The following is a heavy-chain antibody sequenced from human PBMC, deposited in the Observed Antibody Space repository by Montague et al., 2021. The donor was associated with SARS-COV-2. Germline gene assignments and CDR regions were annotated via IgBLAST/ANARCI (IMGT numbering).Heavy chain of an antibody. J-gene: IGHJ4*02. V-gene: IGHV3-13*04. CDR3: ARGGEWSSSSLPDY. CDR2: IGIGGDT. CDR1: GFTFGGYD. Sequence: SLRLSCAVSGFTFGGYDMNWVRQAPGKGLEWVSAIGIGGDTYYLGSVKGRFIISRENAKNSLYLQMNSLRVGDTAVYYCARGGEWSSSSLPDYWGQGTLVTVSS. D-gene: IGHD6-6*01.